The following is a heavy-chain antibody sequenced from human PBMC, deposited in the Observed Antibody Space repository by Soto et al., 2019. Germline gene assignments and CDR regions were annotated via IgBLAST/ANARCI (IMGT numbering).Heavy chain of an antibody. D-gene: IGHD3-10*01. CDR1: GFTFSSYG. Sequence: GGSLRLSCAASGFTFSSYGMHWVRQAPGKGLEWVAVISYDGSNKYYADSVKGRFTISRDNSKNTLYLQMNSLRAEDTAVYYCAKIARGGSGRIYYYGMDVWGQGTTVTVSS. CDR3: AKIARGGSGRIYYYGMDV. J-gene: IGHJ6*02. V-gene: IGHV3-30*18. CDR2: ISYDGSNK.